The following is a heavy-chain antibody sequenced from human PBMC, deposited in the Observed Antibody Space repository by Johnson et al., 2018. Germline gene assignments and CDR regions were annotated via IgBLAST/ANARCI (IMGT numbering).Heavy chain of an antibody. D-gene: IGHD3-9*01. CDR1: GFTFSSYW. V-gene: IGHV3-7*01. CDR2: IKQDGSEK. Sequence: VQLVESGGGLVQPGGSLRLSCAASGFTFSSYWMSWVRQAPGKGLEWVANIKQDGSEKYDVDAVKGGFTISRDNAKNSLCLKMNSLRAEETAVYYCTTVLRYFAWPPPVDAFDIWGQGTMVTVAS. J-gene: IGHJ3*02. CDR3: TTVLRYFAWPPPVDAFDI.